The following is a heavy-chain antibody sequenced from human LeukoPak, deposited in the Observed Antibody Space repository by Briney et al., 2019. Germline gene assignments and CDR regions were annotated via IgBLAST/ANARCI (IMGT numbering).Heavy chain of an antibody. CDR1: GGSISSYY. V-gene: IGHV4-59*01. CDR3: ARVDDYGDVDAFDI. CDR2: IYYSGST. J-gene: IGHJ3*02. D-gene: IGHD4-17*01. Sequence: PSETLSLTCTVSGGSISSYYWSWIRQPPGKGLEWIGYIYYSGSTNYNPSLKSRVTISVDTSKNQFSLKLSSVTAADTAVYYCARVDDYGDVDAFDIWGKGTMVTVSS.